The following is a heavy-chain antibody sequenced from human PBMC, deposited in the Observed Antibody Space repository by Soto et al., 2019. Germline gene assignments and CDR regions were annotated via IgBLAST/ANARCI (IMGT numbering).Heavy chain of an antibody. CDR3: AAWRSSHWFDY. CDR1: GYSFSTYS. Sequence: GESLKISCNGSGYSFSTYSIGWVRQTPGKGLEWMGNIHSGDSNARYSPSFQGQVTISVDKSISAAYLQWTSLKASDTAVYYCAAWRSSHWFDYWGQGTLVTSPQ. J-gene: IGHJ4*02. D-gene: IGHD6-13*01. CDR2: IHSGDSNA. V-gene: IGHV5-51*01.